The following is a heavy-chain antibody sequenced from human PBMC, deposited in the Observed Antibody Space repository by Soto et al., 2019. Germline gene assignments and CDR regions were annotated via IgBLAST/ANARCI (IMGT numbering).Heavy chain of an antibody. J-gene: IGHJ4*02. CDR3: MRMARLNCDY. V-gene: IGHV3-20*04. CDR1: GFTFDDYG. CDR2: VNWNGGST. Sequence: EVQLVESGGGVLRPGGSLRLSCAASGFTFDDYGMSWARQAPRKGLEWVSGVNWNGGSTGYAYSVKGLITNSRDNAKNSLYLQMNSLRAEDTAFYYCMRMARLNCDYWGQGTLVTVSS. D-gene: IGHD2-21*01.